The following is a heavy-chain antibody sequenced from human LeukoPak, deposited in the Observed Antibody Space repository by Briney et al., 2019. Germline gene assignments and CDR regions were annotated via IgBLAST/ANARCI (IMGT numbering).Heavy chain of an antibody. CDR3: VRGGTVRDGMDV. Sequence: SETLSLTCTVSGGSISSYYWSWIRQPPGKGLEWIGYIYYSGSTNYNPSLKSRVTISVDTSRNQFSLKLSSVTAADTAVYYCVRGGTVRDGMDVWGQGTTVTVSS. CDR1: GGSISSYY. CDR2: IYYSGST. V-gene: IGHV4-59*01. D-gene: IGHD1-26*01. J-gene: IGHJ6*02.